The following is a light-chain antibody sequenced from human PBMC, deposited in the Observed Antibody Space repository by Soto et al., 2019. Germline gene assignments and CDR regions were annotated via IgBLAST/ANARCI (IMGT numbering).Light chain of an antibody. Sequence: DIQMTQSPSSLSASVGDRVTITCRASQSISSYLNWYQQKPGKAPKLLIYAASSLQSGVPSRFSGSRSGTEFTLTISSLQPEDFATYYCQQLNSYPITFGQGTRLEIK. CDR1: QSISSY. V-gene: IGKV1-9*01. CDR2: AAS. J-gene: IGKJ5*01. CDR3: QQLNSYPIT.